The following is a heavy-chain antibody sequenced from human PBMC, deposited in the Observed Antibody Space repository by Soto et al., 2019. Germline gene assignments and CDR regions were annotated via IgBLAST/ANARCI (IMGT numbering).Heavy chain of an antibody. CDR3: ARITAAAGERAPDY. J-gene: IGHJ4*02. D-gene: IGHD6-13*01. CDR2: IFSNDEK. V-gene: IGHV2-26*01. CDR1: GFSLSNARMG. Sequence: SGPTLVNPTETLTLTCTVSGFSLSNARMGVSWIRQPPGKALEWLAHIFSNDEKSYSTSLKSRLTISKDTSKSQVVLTMTNMDPVDTATYYCARITAAAGERAPDYWGQGTLVTVSS.